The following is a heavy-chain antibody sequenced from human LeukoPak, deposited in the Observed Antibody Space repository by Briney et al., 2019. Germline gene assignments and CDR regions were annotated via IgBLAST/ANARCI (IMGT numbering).Heavy chain of an antibody. J-gene: IGHJ4*02. CDR2: IRGSGGST. CDR1: GFSFSSYA. CDR3: AKDSGGDNYFDY. Sequence: PGGSLRLSCAASGFSFSSYAMSWVRQGPGKGLEWVSGIRGSGGSTYYADSVKGRFTISRDNSKNTLYLQMSSLRAEDTAVYYCAKDSGGDNYFDYWGQGTLVTVSS. D-gene: IGHD3-16*01. V-gene: IGHV3-23*01.